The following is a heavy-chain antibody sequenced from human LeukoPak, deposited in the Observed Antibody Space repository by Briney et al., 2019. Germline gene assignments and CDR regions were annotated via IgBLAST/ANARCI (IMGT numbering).Heavy chain of an antibody. CDR3: ARDRVRGSSNPYFDY. V-gene: IGHV4-61*01. CDR1: GGSVSSGSYY. J-gene: IGHJ4*02. CDR2: IYYSGST. D-gene: IGHD1-26*01. Sequence: SETLSPTCTVSGGSVSSGSYYWSWIRQPPGKGLEWIGYIYYSGSTNYNPSLTSRVTISIDTSKNQFSLKLSSVTAADTAVYYCARDRVRGSSNPYFDYWGQGTLVTVSS.